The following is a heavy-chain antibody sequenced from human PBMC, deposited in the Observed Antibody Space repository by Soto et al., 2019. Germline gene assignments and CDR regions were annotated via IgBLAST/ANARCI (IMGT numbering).Heavy chain of an antibody. D-gene: IGHD1-26*01. CDR3: ARGLYSGRLNWFDP. Sequence: SETLSLTCTVSGGSISSGYYYWSWIRQPPGKGLEWIGYIYYSGSTYYNPSLKSRVTISVDTSKNQFSLKLSSVTAADTAVYYCARGLYSGRLNWFDPWGQGTLVTVSS. J-gene: IGHJ5*02. CDR1: GGSISSGYYY. V-gene: IGHV4-30-4*01. CDR2: IYYSGST.